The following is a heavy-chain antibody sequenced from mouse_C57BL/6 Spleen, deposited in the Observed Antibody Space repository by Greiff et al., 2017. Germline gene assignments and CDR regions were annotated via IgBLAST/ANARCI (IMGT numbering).Heavy chain of an antibody. CDR1: GYSITSGYY. CDR3: ARAFTTVVGDLSYAMDY. Sequence: VQLKESGPGLVKPSQSLSLTCSVTGYSITSGYYWNWIRQFPGNKLEWMGYISYDGSNNYNPSLKNRISITRDTSKNQFFLKLNSVTTEDTATYYCARAFTTVVGDLSYAMDYWGQGTSVTVSS. D-gene: IGHD1-1*01. J-gene: IGHJ4*01. CDR2: ISYDGSN. V-gene: IGHV3-6*01.